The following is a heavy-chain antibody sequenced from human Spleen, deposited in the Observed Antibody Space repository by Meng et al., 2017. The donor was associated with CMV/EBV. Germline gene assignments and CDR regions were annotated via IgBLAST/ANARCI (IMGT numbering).Heavy chain of an antibody. CDR1: FTFSSYA. CDR2: ISGSGGTT. J-gene: IGHJ1*01. V-gene: IGHV3-23*01. D-gene: IGHD2-2*01. Sequence: FTFSSYAIGWVRQAPGKGMEWVSAISGSGGTTYYADSVKGRFTISRDNSKNTLYLQMNSLRAEDTAVYYCAKGIVVVPAAAGEYFQHWGQGTLVTVSS. CDR3: AKGIVVVPAAAGEYFQH.